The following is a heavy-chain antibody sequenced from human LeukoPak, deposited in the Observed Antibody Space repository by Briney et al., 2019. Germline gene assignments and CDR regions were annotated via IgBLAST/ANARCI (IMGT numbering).Heavy chain of an antibody. Sequence: GGSLRLSCSTSGFTLSGFWMSWVRQAPGKGLEWVANIQQNGGDKYYVDPVKGRFAISRDNAKNSLYLQMSSLRAEDTAVYYCARIRYSGSYYYDYWGQGTLVTVSS. V-gene: IGHV3-7*01. J-gene: IGHJ4*02. CDR1: GFTLSGFW. CDR2: IQQNGGDK. D-gene: IGHD1-26*01. CDR3: ARIRYSGSYYYDY.